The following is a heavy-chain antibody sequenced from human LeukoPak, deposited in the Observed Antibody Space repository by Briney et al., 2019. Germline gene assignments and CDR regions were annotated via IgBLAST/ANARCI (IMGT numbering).Heavy chain of an antibody. CDR1: GYTFTSYA. J-gene: IGHJ4*02. CDR3: ARGNREYYDFWSGVYYFDY. D-gene: IGHD3-3*01. CDR2: IIPIFGTA. Sequence: SVKVSCKASGYTFTSYAMNWVRQAPGQGLEWMGGIIPIFGTANYAQKFQGRVTITADKSTSTAYMELSSLRSEDTAVYYCARGNREYYDFWSGVYYFDYWGQGTLVTVSS. V-gene: IGHV1-69*06.